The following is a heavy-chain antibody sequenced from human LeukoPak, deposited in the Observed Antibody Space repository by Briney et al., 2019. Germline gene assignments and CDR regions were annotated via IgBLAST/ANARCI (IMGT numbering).Heavy chain of an antibody. CDR2: IYYSGGT. CDR3: ARDFWGVVGSFDI. J-gene: IGHJ3*02. CDR1: GGSISSSSYY. D-gene: IGHD3-16*01. Sequence: SETLSLTCTVSGGSISSSSYYWGWIRQPPGKGLEWIGSIYYSGGTYYNPSLKSRVTISVDTSKNQFSLKLSSVTAADTAVYYCARDFWGVVGSFDIWGQGTMVTVSS. V-gene: IGHV4-39*07.